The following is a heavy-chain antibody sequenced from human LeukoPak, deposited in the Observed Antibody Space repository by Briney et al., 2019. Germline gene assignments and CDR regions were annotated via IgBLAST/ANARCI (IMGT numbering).Heavy chain of an antibody. J-gene: IGHJ4*02. CDR3: ARDGAPNYYDSSGYCNY. CDR1: GYTFISYG. CDR2: ISAYNGNT. Sequence: ASVKVSCKASGYTFISYGISWVRQAPGQGLEWMGWISAYNGNTNYAQKLQGRVTMTTDTSTSTAYMELRSLRSDDTAVYYCARDGAPNYYDSSGYCNYWGQGTLVTVSS. V-gene: IGHV1-18*01. D-gene: IGHD3-22*01.